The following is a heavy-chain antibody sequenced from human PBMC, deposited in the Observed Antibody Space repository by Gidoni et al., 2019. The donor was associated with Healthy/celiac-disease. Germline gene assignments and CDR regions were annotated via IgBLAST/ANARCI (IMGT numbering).Heavy chain of an antibody. CDR2: INPNSGGT. D-gene: IGHD1-7*01. CDR3: ARTRRVTGTTTSPLFDY. CDR1: GYTFTGYY. V-gene: IGHV1-2*04. Sequence: QVQLVQSGAEVKKPGASVMVSCKASGYTFTGYYMHWVLQAPGKGLEWMGWINPNSGGTNYAQKFQGWVTMTRDTSISTAYMELSRLRSDDTAVYYCARTRRVTGTTTSPLFDYWGQGTLVTVSS. J-gene: IGHJ4*02.